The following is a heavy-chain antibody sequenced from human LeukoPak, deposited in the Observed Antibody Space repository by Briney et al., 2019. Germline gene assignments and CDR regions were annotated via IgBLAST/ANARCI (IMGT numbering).Heavy chain of an antibody. V-gene: IGHV4-4*07. J-gene: IGHJ4*02. Sequence: SETLSLTCTVSGGSISSYYWSWIRQPAGKGLEWIGRIYTSGSTKYNPSLKSRVTISVDTSKNQFSLKLSSVTAADTAVYYCARQSQIAARPLSLDYWGQGTLVTVSS. D-gene: IGHD6-6*01. CDR3: ARQSQIAARPLSLDY. CDR2: IYTSGST. CDR1: GGSISSYY.